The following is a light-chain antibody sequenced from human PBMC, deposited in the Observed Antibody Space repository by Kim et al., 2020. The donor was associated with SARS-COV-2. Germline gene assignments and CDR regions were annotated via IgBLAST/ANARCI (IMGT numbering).Light chain of an antibody. CDR2: GNN. J-gene: IGLJ2*01. Sequence: QSVLTQPPSASGTPGQRVSISCSGSSSNINWYQQLPGSAPKLLIYGNNRRPSGVPDRFSASKSGTSASLVISGLQSEDEGDYHCAAWDDSLYGPIFG. CDR1: SSN. CDR3: AAWDDSLYGPI. V-gene: IGLV1-44*01.